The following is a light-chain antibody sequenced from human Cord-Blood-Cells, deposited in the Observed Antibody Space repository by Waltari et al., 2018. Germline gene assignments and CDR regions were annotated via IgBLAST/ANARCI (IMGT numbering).Light chain of an antibody. CDR2: DAS. CDR3: QQRSNWPPYS. CDR1: QSVSSY. Sequence: ELVFTQSPATLSLSPGERATLSCRASQSVSSYLAWYQQKPGQAPRLLIYDASNTATGIPARFSCSGSGTDFTLTISSLEPEAFAVYYCQQRSNWPPYSFGQGTKLEIK. V-gene: IGKV3-11*01. J-gene: IGKJ2*03.